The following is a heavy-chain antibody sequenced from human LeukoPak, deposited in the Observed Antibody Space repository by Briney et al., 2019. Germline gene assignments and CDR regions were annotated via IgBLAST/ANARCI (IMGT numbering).Heavy chain of an antibody. CDR2: IIPIFGTA. CDR3: ARGYYDSIWFDP. Sequence: SVKVSCKASGGTFSSYAISWVRQAPGQGLEWMGGIIPIFGTANYAQKFQGRVTITADESTSTAYMELSSLRSEDTAVYYCARGYYDSIWFDPWGQGTLVTVSS. J-gene: IGHJ5*02. D-gene: IGHD3-22*01. V-gene: IGHV1-69*13. CDR1: GGTFSSYA.